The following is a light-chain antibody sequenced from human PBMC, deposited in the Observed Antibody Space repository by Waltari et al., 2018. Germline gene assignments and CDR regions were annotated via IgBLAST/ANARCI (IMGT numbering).Light chain of an antibody. V-gene: IGLV2-23*02. Sequence: QSALTQPASVSGSPGQSITITCTGSSADVGGYNLVSWYQHPPGQAPRLLIYVVNERPSGIPSRFSGSKSGNTASLTISGLQIEDEADYYCCSYGGVNTLGVLFGGGSKLTV. J-gene: IGLJ2*01. CDR1: SADVGGYNL. CDR2: VVN. CDR3: CSYGGVNTLGVL.